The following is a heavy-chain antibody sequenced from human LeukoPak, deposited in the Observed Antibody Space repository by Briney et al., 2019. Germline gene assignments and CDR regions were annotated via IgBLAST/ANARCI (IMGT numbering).Heavy chain of an antibody. J-gene: IGHJ4*02. D-gene: IGHD7-27*01. Sequence: GGSLRLSCAASGFTFSSYAMHWVRQAPGKGLEYVSVISSNGGSTYYANSVKGRFTISRDNSKNTLYLQMGSLRAEDMAVYYCARESNWGSPPDYWGQGTLVTVSS. V-gene: IGHV3-64*01. CDR1: GFTFSSYA. CDR2: ISSNGGST. CDR3: ARESNWGSPPDY.